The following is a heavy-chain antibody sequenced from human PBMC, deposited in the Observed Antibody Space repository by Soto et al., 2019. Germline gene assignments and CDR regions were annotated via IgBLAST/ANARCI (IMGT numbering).Heavy chain of an antibody. J-gene: IGHJ4*02. CDR2: ITNDGTVT. D-gene: IGHD2-15*01. V-gene: IGHV3-11*01. Sequence: QMQLVESGGGLVKPGGSLRLSCAASDFTFSDYLMSWIRQAPGRGLEWISCITNDGTVTSYADSVKGRFTISRDNDKNTLYLQMNRLRADDTALYYCATVGSCSSGTCYFDYFDLWGQGTRVTVSS. CDR3: ATVGSCSSGTCYFDYFDL. CDR1: DFTFSDYL.